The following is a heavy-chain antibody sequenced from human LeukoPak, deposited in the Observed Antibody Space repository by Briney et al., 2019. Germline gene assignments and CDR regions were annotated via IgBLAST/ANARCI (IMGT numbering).Heavy chain of an antibody. CDR2: FDPEDGET. Sequence: ASVKVSFKVSGYTLTELSMHWVRRAPGKGLEWMGGFDPEDGETIYAQKFQGRVTMTEDTSTDTAYMELSSLRSEDTAVYYCATLLSGYDYFDYWGQGTLVTVSS. CDR3: ATLLSGYDYFDY. D-gene: IGHD5-12*01. V-gene: IGHV1-24*01. CDR1: GYTLTELS. J-gene: IGHJ4*02.